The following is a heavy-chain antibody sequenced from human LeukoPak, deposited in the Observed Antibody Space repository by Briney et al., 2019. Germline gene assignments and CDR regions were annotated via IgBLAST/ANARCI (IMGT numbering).Heavy chain of an antibody. Sequence: GGSLRLSCAASGFTFSSYSMNWVRQAPGEGLEWVSSISSSSSYIYYADSVKGRFTISRDNAKNSLYLQMNSLRAEDTAVYYCARDRTDCTNGVCYMSYNWFDPWGQGTLVTVSS. CDR1: GFTFSSYS. J-gene: IGHJ5*02. CDR2: ISSSSSYI. V-gene: IGHV3-21*01. D-gene: IGHD2-8*01. CDR3: ARDRTDCTNGVCYMSYNWFDP.